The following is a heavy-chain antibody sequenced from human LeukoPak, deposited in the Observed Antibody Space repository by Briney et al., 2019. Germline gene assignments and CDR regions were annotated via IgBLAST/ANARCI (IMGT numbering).Heavy chain of an antibody. D-gene: IGHD3-3*01. J-gene: IGHJ6*03. CDR1: GGSISSSSYY. CDR2: IYYSEST. V-gene: IGHV4-39*07. Sequence: SETLSLTCTVSGGSISSSSYYWGWIRQPPGKGLEWIGSIYYSESTYYNPSLKSRVTISVDTSKNQFSLKLSSVTAADTAVYYCARALWSGYFGYYYYYMDVWGKGTTVTVSS. CDR3: ARALWSGYFGYYYYYMDV.